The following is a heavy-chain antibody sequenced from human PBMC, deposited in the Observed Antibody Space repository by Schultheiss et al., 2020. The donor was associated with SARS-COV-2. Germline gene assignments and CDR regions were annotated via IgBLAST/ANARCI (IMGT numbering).Heavy chain of an antibody. D-gene: IGHD3/OR15-3a*01. CDR1: GFTFSSYE. Sequence: GSLSLSCAASGFTFSSYEMNWVRQAPGKGLEWVSYISSSGSTIYYADSVKGRFTISRDNAKNSLYLQMNSLRAEDTAVYYCANRAGLGAFDIWGQGTMVTVSS. V-gene: IGHV3-48*03. J-gene: IGHJ3*02. CDR2: ISSSGSTI. CDR3: ANRAGLGAFDI.